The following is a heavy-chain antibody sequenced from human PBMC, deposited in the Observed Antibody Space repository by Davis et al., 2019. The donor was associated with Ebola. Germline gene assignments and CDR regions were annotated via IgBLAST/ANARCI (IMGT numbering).Heavy chain of an antibody. D-gene: IGHD1-7*01. J-gene: IGHJ3*02. CDR3: ARDSQGTHDAFDI. CDR2: INHSGST. V-gene: IGHV4-34*01. CDR1: GGSFSGYY. Sequence: SETLSLTCAVYGGSFSGYYWSWIRQPPGKRLEWIGEINHSGSTNYNPSLKGRVTISVDTSKNQFSLKVSSVTAADTAVYYCARDSQGTHDAFDIWGQGTMVTVSS.